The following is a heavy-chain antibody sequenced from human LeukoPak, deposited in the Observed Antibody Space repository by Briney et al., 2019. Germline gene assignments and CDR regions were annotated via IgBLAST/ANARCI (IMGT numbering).Heavy chain of an antibody. V-gene: IGHV1-2*02. CDR1: GFNFTHSY. J-gene: IGHJ2*01. CDR3: AKGKGYFDTSAQWEYWCFDL. CDR2: INPNTGTT. Sequence: ASVKVSCKASGFNFTHSYMHWVRQAPGQGLEWMGWINPNTGTTNYAQKFQGRVTMTRDTSSSTAHMELSSLRSDDTAVYYCAKGKGYFDTSAQWEYWCFDLWGRGTLVTVSS. D-gene: IGHD3-22*01.